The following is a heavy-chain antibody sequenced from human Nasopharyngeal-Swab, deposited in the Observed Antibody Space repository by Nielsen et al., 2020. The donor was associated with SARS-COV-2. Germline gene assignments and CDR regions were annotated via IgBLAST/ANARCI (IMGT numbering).Heavy chain of an antibody. D-gene: IGHD3-22*01. Sequence: GGSLRLSCAAAGFTFNNFELTCVRQAPGKGLEWLSSISTSGTTMYYADSVKGRFTISRDEAKNSLYLQMNSLRVEDTAVYYCARGSLFDSSGYYLDFDAWGQGTLVTVSS. CDR2: ISTSGTTM. CDR3: ARGSLFDSSGYYLDFDA. V-gene: IGHV3-48*03. J-gene: IGHJ4*02. CDR1: GFTFNNFE.